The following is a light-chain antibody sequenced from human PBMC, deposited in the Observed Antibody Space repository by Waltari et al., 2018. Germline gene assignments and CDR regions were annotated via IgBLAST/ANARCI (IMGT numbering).Light chain of an antibody. CDR3: QQSYSSPPFT. Sequence: DIQMTQSPSPLSASVGDRVTITCRANQTISSYFNWYQQQPGKAPRLLIYATSSLQSGVPSRFSCSRSGTDFTLTISSLHPEDFATYYCQQSYSSPPFTFGPGTKVDIK. V-gene: IGKV1-39*01. CDR2: ATS. J-gene: IGKJ3*01. CDR1: QTISSY.